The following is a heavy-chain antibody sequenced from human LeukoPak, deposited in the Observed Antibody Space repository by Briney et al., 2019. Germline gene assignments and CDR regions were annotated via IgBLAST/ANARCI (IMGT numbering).Heavy chain of an antibody. V-gene: IGHV1-69*01. Sequence: SVKVSCKASGGTFSSYAISWVRQAPGQGLEWMGGIIPIFGTANYAQKFQGRVTIAADESTSTAYMELSSLRSEDTAVYYCARSLGYSYGYGTADYWGQGTMVTVSS. D-gene: IGHD5-18*01. J-gene: IGHJ4*02. CDR1: GGTFSSYA. CDR3: ARSLGYSYGYGTADY. CDR2: IIPIFGTA.